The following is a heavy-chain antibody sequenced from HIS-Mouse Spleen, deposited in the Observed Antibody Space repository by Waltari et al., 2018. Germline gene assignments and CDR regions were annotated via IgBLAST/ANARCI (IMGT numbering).Heavy chain of an antibody. V-gene: IGHV4-39*07. J-gene: IGHJ2*01. CDR3: AREIPYSSSWYDWYFDL. CDR2: IYYSGTT. Sequence: QLQLQESGPGLVKPSETLSLTCTVSGGSISSSSYYWGWIRQPPGKGLAWIGSIYYSGTTYCNPSLKSRLTISVDRSKNQFSLKLSSVTAADTAVYYCAREIPYSSSWYDWYFDLWGRGTLVTVSS. D-gene: IGHD6-13*01. CDR1: GGSISSSSYY.